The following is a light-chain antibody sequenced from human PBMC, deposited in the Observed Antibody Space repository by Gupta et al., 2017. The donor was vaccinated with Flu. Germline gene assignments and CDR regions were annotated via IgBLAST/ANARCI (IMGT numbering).Light chain of an antibody. V-gene: IGKV3-15*01. CDR3: QQYKNCPPFT. CDR2: DEA. Sequence: VTLLLSTGERGILSCRASQMVRSKVVWYEHRQGQAPRLLIYDEATRERGMLDKFIGRGDGKAVNISNSSRQEEEVACYYCQQYKNCPPFTFGGGTKVDVK. CDR1: QMVRSK. J-gene: IGKJ4*01.